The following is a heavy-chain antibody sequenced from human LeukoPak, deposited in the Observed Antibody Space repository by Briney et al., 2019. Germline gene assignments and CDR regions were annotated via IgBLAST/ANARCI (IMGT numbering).Heavy chain of an antibody. CDR2: IHSSETT. CDR1: GGSINSDF. D-gene: IGHD1-26*01. Sequence: PSETLSLTGSVSGGSINSDFWTWIRKPAGKGLEWIGRIHSSETTIYSPSLKSRVTMSLDMAKKQFSLKVTSVTAADTAVYYCARPYSGSARGSCDIWGQGTMVTVSS. J-gene: IGHJ3*02. CDR3: ARPYSGSARGSCDI. V-gene: IGHV4-4*07.